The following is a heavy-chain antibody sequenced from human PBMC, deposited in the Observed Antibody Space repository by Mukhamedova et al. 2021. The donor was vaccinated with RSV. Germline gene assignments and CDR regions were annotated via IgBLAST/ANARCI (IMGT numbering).Heavy chain of an antibody. J-gene: IGHJ4*02. CDR2: ISAYNGNT. CDR3: ARHKYYYDSSGYELGY. V-gene: IGHV1-18*01. D-gene: IGHD3-22*01. Sequence: GLEWMGWISAYNGNTNYAQKFQGRVTMTTDTSTSTGYMELRSLRSDDTAVYYCARHKYYYDSSGYELGYWCQGTLVTVSS.